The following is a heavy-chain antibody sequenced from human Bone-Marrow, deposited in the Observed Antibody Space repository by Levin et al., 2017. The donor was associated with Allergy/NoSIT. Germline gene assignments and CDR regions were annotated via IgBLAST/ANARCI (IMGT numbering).Heavy chain of an antibody. CDR3: ARAICTSISCTRGEYYSDY. J-gene: IGHJ4*02. Sequence: NPGGSLRLSCAASGFSFSSYSMNWVRQAPGKGLEWVSSISSSSNYKYYADSVKGRLTISRDNAKNSLYLQMDSLRAEDTAVYYCARAICTSISCTRGEYYSDYWGQGALVTVSS. D-gene: IGHD3-10*01. V-gene: IGHV3-21*01. CDR1: GFSFSSYS. CDR2: ISSSSNYK.